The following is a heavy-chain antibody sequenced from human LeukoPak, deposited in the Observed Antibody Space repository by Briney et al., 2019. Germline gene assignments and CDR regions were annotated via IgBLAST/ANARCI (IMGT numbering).Heavy chain of an antibody. J-gene: IGHJ4*02. CDR2: IYYSGST. CDR3: ARLGYGGNSVYFDY. Sequence: RTSETLSLTCTVSGGSISSYYWSWIRQPPGKGLEWVGYIYYSGSTNYNPSLKSRVTISVDTSKNQFSLKLSSVTAADTAVYYCARLGYGGNSVYFDYWGQGTLVTVSS. D-gene: IGHD4-23*01. V-gene: IGHV4-59*01. CDR1: GGSISSYY.